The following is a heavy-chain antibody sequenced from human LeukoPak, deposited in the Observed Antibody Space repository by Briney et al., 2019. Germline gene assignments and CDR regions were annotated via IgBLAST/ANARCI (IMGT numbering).Heavy chain of an antibody. CDR1: GFTFSSYA. CDR3: ANQPPTRGHYFHF. D-gene: IGHD5-12*01. J-gene: IGHJ4*02. CDR2: ISGSGAGI. Sequence: GGSLRLSCAASGFTFSSYAMSWVRQAPGKGLEWVSGISGSGAGIYYADSVKGRFTISRDNSKNTLYLQMNSLRAEDTAVYYCANQPPTRGHYFHFWGRGTLVTVSS. V-gene: IGHV3-23*01.